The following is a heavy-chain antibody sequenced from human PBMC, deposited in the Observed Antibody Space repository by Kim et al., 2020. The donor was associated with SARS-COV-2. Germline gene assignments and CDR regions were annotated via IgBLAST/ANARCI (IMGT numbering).Heavy chain of an antibody. J-gene: IGHJ4*02. Sequence: SETLSLTCTVSGGSVSSGSYYWSWIRQPPGKGLEWIGYIYYSGSTNYNPSLKSRVTISVDTSKNQFSLKLSSVTAADTAVYYCAHGTYYYDSSGYYYGEFFDYWGQGTLVTVSS. CDR2: IYYSGST. V-gene: IGHV4-61*01. CDR1: GGSVSSGSYY. D-gene: IGHD3-22*01. CDR3: AHGTYYYDSSGYYYGEFFDY.